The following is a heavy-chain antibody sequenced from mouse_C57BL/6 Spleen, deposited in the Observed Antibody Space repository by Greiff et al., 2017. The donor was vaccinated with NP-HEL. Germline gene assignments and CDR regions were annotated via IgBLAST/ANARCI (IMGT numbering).Heavy chain of an antibody. CDR3: ARWATVVEGSYFDY. CDR2: IGPGSGST. V-gene: IGHV1-77*01. D-gene: IGHD1-1*01. J-gene: IGHJ2*01. Sequence: VQLQQSGAELVKPGASVKISCTASGYTFTDYYINWVKQRPGQGLEWIGKIGPGSGSTYYNEKFKGKSTLTADKSSSTDYMQLSSLTSEDSAVYFCARWATVVEGSYFDYWGKGTTLTVSS. CDR1: GYTFTDYY.